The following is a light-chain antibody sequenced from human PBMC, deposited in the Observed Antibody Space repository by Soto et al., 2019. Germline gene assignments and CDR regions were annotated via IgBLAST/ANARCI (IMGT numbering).Light chain of an antibody. Sequence: EIMLTQSPATLSLSPGERATLSCGASQSVSSYLAWYQQKPGQAPRLLIYDASNRATGIPVRFSGSGSGTDFTLTISSLEPEDFAVYYCQQRSNWPPITFGQGTRLENK. J-gene: IGKJ5*01. CDR3: QQRSNWPPIT. CDR2: DAS. CDR1: QSVSSY. V-gene: IGKV3-11*01.